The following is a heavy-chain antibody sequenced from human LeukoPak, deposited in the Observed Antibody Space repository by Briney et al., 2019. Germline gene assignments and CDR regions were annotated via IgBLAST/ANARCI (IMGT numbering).Heavy chain of an antibody. CDR3: ARAFELFGDAFDI. V-gene: IGHV3-30*02. CDR2: IRYDGSNK. Sequence: GGSLRLSCAASGFTFSSYGMHWVRQAPGKGLEWVAFIRYDGSNKYYADSVKGRFTISRDNSKNTLYLQMNSLRAEDTAVYYCARAFELFGDAFDIWGQGTMVTVSS. J-gene: IGHJ3*02. D-gene: IGHD2/OR15-2a*01. CDR1: GFTFSSYG.